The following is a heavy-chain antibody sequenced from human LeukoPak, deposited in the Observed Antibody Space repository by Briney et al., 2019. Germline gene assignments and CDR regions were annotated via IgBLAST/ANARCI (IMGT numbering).Heavy chain of an antibody. Sequence: ASQTLTLTCTVSGGSISSGDYYWSWIRQPPGKGLEWIGYIYYSGSTYYNPSLKSRVTMSVDTSKNQFSLKLSSVTAADTAVYYCVVAAPYNWFDPWGQGTLVTVSS. J-gene: IGHJ5*02. CDR1: GGSISSGDYY. D-gene: IGHD2-15*01. CDR2: IYYSGST. V-gene: IGHV4-30-4*01. CDR3: VVAAPYNWFDP.